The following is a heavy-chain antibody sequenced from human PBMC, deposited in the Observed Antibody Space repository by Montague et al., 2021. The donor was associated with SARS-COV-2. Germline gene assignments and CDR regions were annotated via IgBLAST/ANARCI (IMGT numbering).Heavy chain of an antibody. CDR3: ARIFDSSWPTFDY. Sequence: PALVKPTQTLTLTCTFSGFSLSTSGMCVSWIRQPPGKALEWLARIDWDDDKYYSTSLKTRLTISKDTSKNQVVLTMTNMDPVDTVTYYCARIFDSSWPTFDYGGQGTLVTVSS. J-gene: IGHJ4*02. CDR2: IDWDDDK. CDR1: GFSLSTSGMC. V-gene: IGHV2-70*11. D-gene: IGHD6-13*01.